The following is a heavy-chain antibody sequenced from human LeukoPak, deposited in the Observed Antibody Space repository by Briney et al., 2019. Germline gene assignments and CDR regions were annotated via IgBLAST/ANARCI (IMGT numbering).Heavy chain of an antibody. CDR1: GGSVSSGSYC. J-gene: IGHJ6*04. V-gene: IGHV4-61*01. CDR3: ARGERVTMVRGDYYYYGMDV. CDR2: IYYSGST. Sequence: SETLSLTCTLSGGSVSSGSYCWSWIRHPPGKGLEWTGYIYYSGSTNYNPSLKSRVTISVDTSKNQFSLKLSSVTAADTAVYYCARGERVTMVRGDYYYYGMDVWGKGTTVTVSS. D-gene: IGHD3-10*01.